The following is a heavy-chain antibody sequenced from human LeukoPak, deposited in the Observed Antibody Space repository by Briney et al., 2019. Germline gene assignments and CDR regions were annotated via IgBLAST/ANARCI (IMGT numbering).Heavy chain of an antibody. CDR3: AKDSPYYYGSGSYYNAFYY. V-gene: IGHV3-7*01. Sequence: GGSLRLSCRTSGLSFSSYWMSWVRQAPGKGLEWVAHIKHDGTEEYYVDSVKGRFTISRDNSKNTLYLQMNSLRAEDTAVYYCAKDSPYYYGSGSYYNAFYYWGQGTLVTVSS. D-gene: IGHD3-10*01. CDR2: IKHDGTEE. CDR1: GLSFSSYW. J-gene: IGHJ4*02.